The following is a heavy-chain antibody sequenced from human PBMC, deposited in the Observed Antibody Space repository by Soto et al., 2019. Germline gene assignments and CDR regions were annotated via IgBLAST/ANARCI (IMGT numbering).Heavy chain of an antibody. J-gene: IGHJ4*02. CDR1: GDSVSSKSAA. Sequence: QVQLQQSGPGLVKPSQTLSLTCAISGDSVSSKSAAWNWIRQSPSRGLEWLGRTYYRSKWYNDYAVSVTSRISVNPDTTKNQFSLQLNSVTPEDKAVYYCARASGYFDYWGQGTLVTVYS. CDR2: TYYRSKWYN. D-gene: IGHD6-6*01. V-gene: IGHV6-1*01. CDR3: ARASGYFDY.